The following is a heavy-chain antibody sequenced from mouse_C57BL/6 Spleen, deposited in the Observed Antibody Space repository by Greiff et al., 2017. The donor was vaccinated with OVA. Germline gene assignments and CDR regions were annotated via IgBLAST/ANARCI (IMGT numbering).Heavy chain of an antibody. V-gene: IGHV1-7*01. CDR1: GYTFTSYW. Sequence: VNLVESGAELAKPGASVKLSCKASGYTFTSYWMHWVKQRPGQGLEWIGYINPSSGYTKYNQKFKDKATLTADKSSSTAYMQLSSLTYEDSAVYYCATANWDEDYYAMDYWGQGTSVTVSS. D-gene: IGHD4-1*01. CDR2: INPSSGYT. J-gene: IGHJ4*01. CDR3: ATANWDEDYYAMDY.